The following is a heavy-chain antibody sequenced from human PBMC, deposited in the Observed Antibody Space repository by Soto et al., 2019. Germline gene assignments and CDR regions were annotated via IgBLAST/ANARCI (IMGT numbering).Heavy chain of an antibody. Sequence: QVQLQESGPGLVKPSQTLSLTCTVSGGSISSGGYYWSWIRQQPGKGLEWSGYIYYSGSTYYNPSLKSRVNISVDPSKNQFSLKLSSVTAADTAVYYCAWTYYDILTGEYYFDYWGQGTLVTVSS. J-gene: IGHJ4*02. D-gene: IGHD3-9*01. CDR3: AWTYYDILTGEYYFDY. CDR1: GGSISSGGYY. CDR2: IYYSGST. V-gene: IGHV4-31*03.